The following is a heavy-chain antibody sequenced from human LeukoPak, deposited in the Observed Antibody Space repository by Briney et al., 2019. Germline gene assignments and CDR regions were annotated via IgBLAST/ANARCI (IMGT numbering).Heavy chain of an antibody. V-gene: IGHV1-8*01. CDR1: GYTFTSYD. Sequence: ALVKVSCKASGYTFTSYDINWVRQATGQGLEWMGWMNPNSGNTGYAQKFQGRVTMTRNTSISTAYMELSSLRSEDTAVYYCALSHYGDYYYYGMDVWGQGTTVTVSS. CDR3: ALSHYGDYYYYGMDV. D-gene: IGHD4-17*01. J-gene: IGHJ6*02. CDR2: MNPNSGNT.